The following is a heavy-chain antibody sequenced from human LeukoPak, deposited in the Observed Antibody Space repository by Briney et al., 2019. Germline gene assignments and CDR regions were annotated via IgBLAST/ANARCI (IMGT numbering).Heavy chain of an antibody. CDR2: INPNSGNT. CDR1: VYTFTSYD. J-gene: IGHJ4*02. Sequence: GASVKVSCKASVYTFTSYDINWVRQATGQGLEWMGWINPNSGNTGYAQKFQGRVTITRNTSISTAYIELSSLRSEDTAVYYCARVPNRLGYCSSTSCYTRSGFDYWGQGTLVTVSS. V-gene: IGHV1-8*03. D-gene: IGHD2-2*02. CDR3: ARVPNRLGYCSSTSCYTRSGFDY.